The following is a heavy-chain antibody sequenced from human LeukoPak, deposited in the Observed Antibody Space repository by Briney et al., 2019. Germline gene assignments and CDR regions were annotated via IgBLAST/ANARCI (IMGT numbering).Heavy chain of an antibody. V-gene: IGHV3-23*01. D-gene: IGHD5-12*01. CDR3: AKEIFSGLLYIDY. CDR2: ITDAVGST. CDR1: GFTFSSSS. Sequence: GSLRLSCAASGFTFSSSSISWVRKAPGKGLEWVSAITDAVGSTHYADSVKGRFTISSDNSKNTVYLQMNSLRPEDMAVYYCAKEIFSGLLYIDYWGQGTLVTVSS. J-gene: IGHJ4*02.